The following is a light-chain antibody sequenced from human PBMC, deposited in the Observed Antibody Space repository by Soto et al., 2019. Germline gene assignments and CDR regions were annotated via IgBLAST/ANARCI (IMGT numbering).Light chain of an antibody. V-gene: IGKV1-39*01. CDR2: AAS. Sequence: DIQMTQSPSSLSASVEDRVTITCRASQSINSYLNWYQQKPGKAPKLLIYAASSLQSGVPSRFSGSGSGTDFTLTISSLQPEDFETYYCQQTYSTLFTFGPGTKVDI. J-gene: IGKJ3*01. CDR3: QQTYSTLFT. CDR1: QSINSY.